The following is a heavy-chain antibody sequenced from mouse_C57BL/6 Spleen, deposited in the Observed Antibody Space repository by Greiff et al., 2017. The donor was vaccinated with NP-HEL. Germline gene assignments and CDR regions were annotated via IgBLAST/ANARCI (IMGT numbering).Heavy chain of an antibody. CDR2: IWSGGST. J-gene: IGHJ4*01. Sequence: VQVVESGPGLVQPSQSLSITCTVSGFSLTSYGVHWVRQSPGKGLEWLGVIWSGGSTDYNAAFISRLSISKDNSKSQVFFKMNSLHADDTAIYYCARNWGGYPGAMDYWGQRTSVTVSS. V-gene: IGHV2-2*01. CDR3: ARNWGGYPGAMDY. CDR1: GFSLTSYG. D-gene: IGHD2-2*01.